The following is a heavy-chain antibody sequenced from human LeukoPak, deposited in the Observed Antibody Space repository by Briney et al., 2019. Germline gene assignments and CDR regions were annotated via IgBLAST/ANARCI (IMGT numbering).Heavy chain of an antibody. CDR2: IYSGGST. V-gene: IGHV3-66*01. D-gene: IGHD4-17*01. J-gene: IGHJ4*02. Sequence: GGSLRLSCAASGFTVSSNYMSWVRQAPGKGLEWVSVIYSGGSTYYADSVKGRFAISRDNSKNTLYLQMNSLRAEDTAVYYCARTVDYAYDYWGQGTLVTVSS. CDR1: GFTVSSNY. CDR3: ARTVDYAYDY.